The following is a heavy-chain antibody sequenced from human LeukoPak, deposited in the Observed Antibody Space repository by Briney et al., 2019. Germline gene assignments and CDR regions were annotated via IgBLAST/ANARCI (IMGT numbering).Heavy chain of an antibody. J-gene: IGHJ3*02. CDR3: ARDALLMIVVVIKDAFDI. Sequence: GGSLRLSCAASGFTFSSYSMNWVRQAPGRGLEWVSSISSSSSYIYYANSVKGRFTISRDNAKNSLYLQMNSLRAEDTAVYYCARDALLMIVVVIKDAFDIWGQGTMVTVSS. D-gene: IGHD3-22*01. CDR2: ISSSSSYI. V-gene: IGHV3-21*01. CDR1: GFTFSSYS.